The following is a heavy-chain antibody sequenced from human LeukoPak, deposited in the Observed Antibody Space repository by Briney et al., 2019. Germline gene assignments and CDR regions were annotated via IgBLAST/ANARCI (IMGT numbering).Heavy chain of an antibody. CDR3: ASYYDSSGYTAFFDY. CDR2: IYYSGST. V-gene: IGHV4-39*01. J-gene: IGHJ4*02. Sequence: SETLSLTCTVSGGSISSSSYYRGWIRQPPGKGLEWIGSIYYSGSTYYNPSLKSRVTISVDTSKNQFSLKLSSVTAADTAVYYCASYYDSSGYTAFFDYWGQGTLVTVSS. CDR1: GGSISSSSYY. D-gene: IGHD3-22*01.